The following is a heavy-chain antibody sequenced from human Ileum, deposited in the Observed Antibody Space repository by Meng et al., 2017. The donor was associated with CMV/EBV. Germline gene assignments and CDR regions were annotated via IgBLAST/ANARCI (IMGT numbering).Heavy chain of an antibody. CDR1: AFRVTEAW. CDR2: INSNSDGGTT. J-gene: IGHJ4*02. Sequence: ASAFRVTEAWRSWGRQAPGKGLEWVGRINSNSDGGTTDSAAPVNARFTISRDDSKNTLYLQMNSLIPEATAVYFCGTGAAAADHWGQGTLVTVSS. V-gene: IGHV3-15*01. CDR3: GTGAAAADH. D-gene: IGHD6-13*01.